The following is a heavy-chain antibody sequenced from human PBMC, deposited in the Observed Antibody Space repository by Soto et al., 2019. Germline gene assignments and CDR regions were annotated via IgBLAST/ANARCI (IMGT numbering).Heavy chain of an antibody. CDR1: GFTFSSYS. J-gene: IGHJ6*02. Sequence: EVQLVESGGGLVQPGGSLRLSCAASGFTFSSYSMNWVRQAPGKGLEWVSYISSSSSTIYYADSVKGRFTISRDNAKNSLYLQMNSLRDEDTAVYYCAAGYNWNPTLYYYDYYGMDVWGQGTTVTVSS. D-gene: IGHD1-20*01. V-gene: IGHV3-48*02. CDR2: ISSSSSTI. CDR3: AAGYNWNPTLYYYDYYGMDV.